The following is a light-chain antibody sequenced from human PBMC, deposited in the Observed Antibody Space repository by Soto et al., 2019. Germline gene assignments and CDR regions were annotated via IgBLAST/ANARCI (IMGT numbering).Light chain of an antibody. CDR1: QGISNY. V-gene: IGKV1-27*01. CDR2: AAS. J-gene: IGKJ1*01. CDR3: QKYNSGT. Sequence: DIQMTQSPSSLSASVGDRVTITCRASQGISNYLAWYQQKPGKVPKLLIYAASTLQSGVPSRFSGSGSGTDFTLTISSLQPEDGATYYCQKYNSGTFGHGTKVEIK.